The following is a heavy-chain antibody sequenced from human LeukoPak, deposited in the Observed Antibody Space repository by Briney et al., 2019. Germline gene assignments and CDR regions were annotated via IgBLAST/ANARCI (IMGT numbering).Heavy chain of an antibody. D-gene: IGHD4-17*01. CDR3: ARGHTAVTRHFDF. V-gene: IGHV3-21*01. CDR1: GFTVSSNY. Sequence: GGSLRLSCAASGFTVSSNYMTWVRQAPGKGLEWVSIISSGSSAIFSADALKGRFTISRDDAKNLLYLDMNSLRAEDTAVYYCARGHTAVTRHFDFWGQGTLVTVSS. J-gene: IGHJ4*02. CDR2: ISSGSSAI.